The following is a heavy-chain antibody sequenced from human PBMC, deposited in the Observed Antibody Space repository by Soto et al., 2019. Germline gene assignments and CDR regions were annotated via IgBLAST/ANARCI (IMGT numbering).Heavy chain of an antibody. Sequence: QVQLQQWGAGLLKPSETLSLTCAVYGGSFSGYYWSWIRQPPGKGLEWIGEINHSGSTNYNPSLKSGVTISVDTSKNQFSLKLSSGTAADTAVYYCARLSVRSSSFYWGQGTLVTVSS. CDR1: GGSFSGYY. J-gene: IGHJ4*02. CDR2: INHSGST. CDR3: ARLSVRSSSFY. D-gene: IGHD2-2*01. V-gene: IGHV4-34*01.